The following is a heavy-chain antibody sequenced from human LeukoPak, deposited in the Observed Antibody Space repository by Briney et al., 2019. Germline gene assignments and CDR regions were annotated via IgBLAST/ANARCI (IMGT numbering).Heavy chain of an antibody. V-gene: IGHV4-61*09. J-gene: IGHJ6*03. Sequence: SQTLSLTCTVSGGSISSGSYYWSWIRQPAGKGLEWIGHIYTSGGTNYNPSLKSRVTMSVDTSKNQFSLKLSSVTAADTAVYYCARDKPDYGDYSTSPAYYMDVWGKGTTVTVSS. CDR2: IYTSGGT. D-gene: IGHD4-17*01. CDR1: GGSISSGSYY. CDR3: ARDKPDYGDYSTSPAYYMDV.